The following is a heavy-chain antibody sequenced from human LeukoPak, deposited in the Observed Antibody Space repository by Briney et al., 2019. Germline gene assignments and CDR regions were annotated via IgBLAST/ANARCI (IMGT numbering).Heavy chain of an antibody. CDR2: INPNSGGT. J-gene: IGHJ4*02. CDR1: AHTFTDYY. CDR3: ARGALDYYGSGSYYRV. Sequence: ASVKVSCKASAHTFTDYYMHWVRQAPGQGLEWMGWINPNSGGTNYSQKFQGRVTMTRDTSISTAYMALSRLRSEDTAVYYCARGALDYYGSGSYYRVWGQGTLVTVSS. D-gene: IGHD3-10*01. V-gene: IGHV1-2*02.